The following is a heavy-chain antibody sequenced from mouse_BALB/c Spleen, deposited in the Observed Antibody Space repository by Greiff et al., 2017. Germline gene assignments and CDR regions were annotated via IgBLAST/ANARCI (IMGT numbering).Heavy chain of an antibody. D-gene: IGHD2-4*01. CDR1: GYSFTSYY. CDR2: IDPFNGGT. CDR3: ASYDYPSFAY. Sequence: EVQLQQSGPELMKPGASVKISCKASGYSFTSYYMHWVKQSHGKSLEWIGYIDPFNGGTSYNQKFKGKATLTVDKSSSTAYMHLSSLTSEDSAVYYCASYDYPSFAYWGQGTLVTVSA. V-gene: IGHV1-28*01. J-gene: IGHJ3*01.